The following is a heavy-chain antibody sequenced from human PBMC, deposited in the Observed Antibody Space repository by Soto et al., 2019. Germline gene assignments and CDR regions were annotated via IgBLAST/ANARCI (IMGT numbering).Heavy chain of an antibody. Sequence: EVQLLESGGGLVQPGGSLRLSCAGSRFTFSSYAMSWVRQAPGKGLEWVSGISGSGGSTYYADSVKGRFTISRDNSKNTLYLQTNSLRAEDTAVYYCAKERGYNYGYDAMDVWGQGTTVTVSS. CDR2: ISGSGGST. CDR3: AKERGYNYGYDAMDV. D-gene: IGHD5-18*01. J-gene: IGHJ6*02. V-gene: IGHV3-23*01. CDR1: RFTFSSYA.